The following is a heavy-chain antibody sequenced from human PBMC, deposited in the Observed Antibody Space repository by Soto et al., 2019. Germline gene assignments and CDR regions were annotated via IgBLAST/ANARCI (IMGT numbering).Heavy chain of an antibody. CDR3: ARGEQYSGRIFDY. Sequence: TLSLPCAITGDSVSSNSAGLSLVRPSPSRGLEWLGRTYYSSKWYYEYAVSVRGRITINPDTSKNQYSLQLNSVTPEDTAVYFCARGEQYSGRIFDYWGQGTLVTVSS. CDR2: TYYSSKWYY. V-gene: IGHV6-1*01. D-gene: IGHD1-26*01. J-gene: IGHJ4*01. CDR1: GDSVSSNSAG.